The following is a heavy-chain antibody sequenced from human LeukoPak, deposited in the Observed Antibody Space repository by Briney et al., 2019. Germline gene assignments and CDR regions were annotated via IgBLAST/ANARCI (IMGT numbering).Heavy chain of an antibody. V-gene: IGHV3-33*01. CDR1: GFTFSSYG. J-gene: IGHJ3*02. Sequence: GRSLRLSCAASGFTFSSYGMHWVRQAPGKGLEWVAVIWYDGSNKYYADSVKGRFTISRDNSKNTLYLQMNSLRDEDTAVYYCAREAHAFDIWGQGTMVTVSS. CDR3: AREAHAFDI. CDR2: IWYDGSNK.